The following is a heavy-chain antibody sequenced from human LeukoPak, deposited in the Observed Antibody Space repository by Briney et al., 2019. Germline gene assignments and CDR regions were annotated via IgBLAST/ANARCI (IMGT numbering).Heavy chain of an antibody. Sequence: ASVKVSCKASGYSFTGYYMHWVRQAPGQGLEWMGWINPKSGGTNCAQKFQGRVTMTRDTSISTAYMELSRLRSDDTAVYYCARSGMVTNFDYWGQGTLVTVSS. CDR2: INPKSGGT. D-gene: IGHD5-18*01. CDR1: GYSFTGYY. CDR3: ARSGMVTNFDY. J-gene: IGHJ4*02. V-gene: IGHV1-2*02.